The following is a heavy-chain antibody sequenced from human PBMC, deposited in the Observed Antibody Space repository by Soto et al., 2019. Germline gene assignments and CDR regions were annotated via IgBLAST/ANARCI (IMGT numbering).Heavy chain of an antibody. Sequence: GGSLRLSCAASGFTFSSYDMHWVRQATGKGLEWVSAIGTAGDTYYPGSVKGRFTISRENAKNSLYLQMNSLRAEDTAVYYCARWSYYYDSSGYEAGDAFDIWGQGTMVTVSS. CDR3: ARWSYYYDSSGYEAGDAFDI. CDR2: IGTAGDT. J-gene: IGHJ3*02. V-gene: IGHV3-13*01. D-gene: IGHD3-22*01. CDR1: GFTFSSYD.